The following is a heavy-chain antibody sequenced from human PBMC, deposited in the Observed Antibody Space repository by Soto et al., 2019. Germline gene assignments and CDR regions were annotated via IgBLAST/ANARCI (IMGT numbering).Heavy chain of an antibody. CDR1: GFSFSTSAVG. D-gene: IGHD6-13*01. V-gene: IGHV2-5*02. CDR3: AHLYWAASGTRYYFDY. Sequence: QITLTESGPTLVKPTQTLTLTCTFSGFSFSTSAVGXGXXXXXXGKALEWLALIYWDDDKRXXPFLKSRLTITKDTXTNXXVXXXXXXXXXDXGTYYCAHLYWAASGTRYYFDYWGQGTLVTVSS. CDR2: IYWDDDK. J-gene: IGHJ4*02.